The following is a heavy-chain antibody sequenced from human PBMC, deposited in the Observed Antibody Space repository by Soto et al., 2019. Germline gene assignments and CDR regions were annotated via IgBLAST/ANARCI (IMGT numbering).Heavy chain of an antibody. V-gene: IGHV4-38-2*01. D-gene: IGHD5-18*01. CDR3: ARTAMVGVDY. J-gene: IGHJ4*02. CDR1: GYSISSGYY. Sequence: PSETLSLTCAVSGYSISSGYYWGWIRQPPGKGLEWIGSIYHSGSTYYNPSLKSRVTISVDTSKNQFSLKLSSVTAADTAVYYCARTAMVGVDYWGQGTLVTVPS. CDR2: IYHSGST.